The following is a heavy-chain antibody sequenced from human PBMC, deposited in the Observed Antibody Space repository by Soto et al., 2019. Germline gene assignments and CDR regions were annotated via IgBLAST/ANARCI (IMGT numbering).Heavy chain of an antibody. V-gene: IGHV4-39*07. CDR2: IYTSGST. CDR3: ARDSRGGGFDP. J-gene: IGHJ5*02. D-gene: IGHD3-16*01. Sequence: SETLSLTCTVSGGSISSSSYYWGWIRQPPGKGLEWIGSIYTSGSTNYNPSLKSRVTMSVDTSKNQFSLKLSSVTAADTAVYYCARDSRGGGFDPWGQGTLVTVSS. CDR1: GGSISSSSYY.